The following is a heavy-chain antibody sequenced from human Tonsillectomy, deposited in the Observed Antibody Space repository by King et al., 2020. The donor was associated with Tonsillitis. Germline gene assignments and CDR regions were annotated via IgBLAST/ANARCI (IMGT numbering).Heavy chain of an antibody. D-gene: IGHD3-3*01. CDR2: ISAYNGNT. CDR3: ARAGTSVTIFGVVDYYYYYYMDV. V-gene: IGHV1-18*01. Sequence: QLVQSGAEVKKPGASVKVSCKASGYTFTSYGISWVRQAPGQGLEWMGWISAYNGNTNYAQKLQGRVTMTTDTSTSTAYMELRSLRSDDTAVYYWARAGTSVTIFGVVDYYYYYYMDVWGKGTTVTVSS. CDR1: GYTFTSYG. J-gene: IGHJ6*03.